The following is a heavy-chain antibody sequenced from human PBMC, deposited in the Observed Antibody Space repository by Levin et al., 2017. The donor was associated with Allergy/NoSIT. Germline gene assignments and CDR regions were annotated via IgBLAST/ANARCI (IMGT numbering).Heavy chain of an antibody. CDR1: GGSISSYY. D-gene: IGHD1-26*01. CDR2: IYYSGST. Sequence: SQTLSLTCTVSGGSISSYYWSWIRQPPGKGLEWIGYIYYSGSTNYNPSLKSRVTISVDTSKNQFSLKLSSVTAADTAVYYCASLGGYSGSNLDYWGQGTLVTVSS. CDR3: ASLGGYSGSNLDY. V-gene: IGHV4-59*01. J-gene: IGHJ4*02.